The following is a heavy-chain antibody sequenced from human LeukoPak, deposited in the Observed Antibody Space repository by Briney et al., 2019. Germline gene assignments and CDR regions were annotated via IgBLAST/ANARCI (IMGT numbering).Heavy chain of an antibody. Sequence: GGSLRLSCAASGFTFDDYGMSWVRQAPGKGLEWVSGINWNGGSTGYADSVKGRFTISRDNAKNSLYLQMNSLRAEDTAMYYCARVSYYGSGSFMDVWGKGTTATISS. V-gene: IGHV3-20*04. CDR3: ARVSYYGSGSFMDV. CDR2: INWNGGST. J-gene: IGHJ6*03. CDR1: GFTFDDYG. D-gene: IGHD3-10*01.